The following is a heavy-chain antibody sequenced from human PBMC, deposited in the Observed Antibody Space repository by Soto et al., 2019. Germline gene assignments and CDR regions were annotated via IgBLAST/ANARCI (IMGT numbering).Heavy chain of an antibody. Sequence: QVQLVESGGGVVQPGRSLRLSCAASGFTFSSYGMHWVRQAPGKGLEWVAVIWYDGSNKYYADSVKGRFTISRDNSKNTLYLQMNSLGAEDTAVYYCARASRQLVYFDYWGQGTLVTVSS. J-gene: IGHJ4*02. CDR3: ARASRQLVYFDY. D-gene: IGHD6-13*01. CDR2: IWYDGSNK. V-gene: IGHV3-33*01. CDR1: GFTFSSYG.